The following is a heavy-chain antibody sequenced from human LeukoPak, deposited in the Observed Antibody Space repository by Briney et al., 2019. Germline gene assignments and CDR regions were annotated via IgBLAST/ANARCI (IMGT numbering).Heavy chain of an antibody. V-gene: IGHV3-21*01. D-gene: IGHD6-13*01. Sequence: GGSLRLSCAASGFTFSSYWMSWVRQAPGKGLEWVSSISSSSCIYYADSVKGRFTISRDNAKNSLYLQMDSLRAEDTAVYYCARGVTAAAGTENYYYYYMDVWGKGTTVTISS. CDR2: ISSSSCI. CDR3: ARGVTAAAGTENYYYYYMDV. CDR1: GFTFSSYW. J-gene: IGHJ6*03.